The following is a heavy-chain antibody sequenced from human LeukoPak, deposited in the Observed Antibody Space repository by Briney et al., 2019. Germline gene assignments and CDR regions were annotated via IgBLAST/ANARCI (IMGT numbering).Heavy chain of an antibody. CDR1: GFTFGDYA. D-gene: IGHD4-17*01. CDR3: ARDPTSGDYGGLFDY. CDR2: IRSKAYGGTT. J-gene: IGHJ4*02. V-gene: IGHV3-49*03. Sequence: PGGSLRLSCTASGFTFGDYAMSWFRQAPGKGLEWVGFIRSKAYGGTTEYAASVKGRFTISRDNSKNTLYLQMNNLRAEDTAVYYCARDPTSGDYGGLFDYWGQGTLVAVSS.